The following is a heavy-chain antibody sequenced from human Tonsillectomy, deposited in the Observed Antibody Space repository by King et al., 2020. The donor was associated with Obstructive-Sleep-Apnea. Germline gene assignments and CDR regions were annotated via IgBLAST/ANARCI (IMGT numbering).Heavy chain of an antibody. CDR1: GYTFTGYY. CDR2: INPNSGGT. D-gene: IGHD5-18*01. CDR3: ARGSYGFKQHNWFDP. J-gene: IGHJ5*02. V-gene: IGHV1-2*02. Sequence: VQLVESGAEVKKPGASVKVSCKASGYTFTGYYMHWVRQAPGQGLEWMGWINPNSGGTNYGQKFQGRVTMTRDTSISPAYMELSRLRSDDTAIYYCARGSYGFKQHNWFDPWGQGTLVTVSS.